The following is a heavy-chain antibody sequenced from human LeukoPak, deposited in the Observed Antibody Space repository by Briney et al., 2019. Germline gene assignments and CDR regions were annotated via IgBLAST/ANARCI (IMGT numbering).Heavy chain of an antibody. V-gene: IGHV3-11*01. CDR2: ISSSGSTI. CDR3: ARGVYDSSGSRRFDI. D-gene: IGHD3-22*01. CDR1: GFTFSDYY. J-gene: IGHJ3*02. Sequence: GGSLRLSCAASGFTFSDYYMSWTRQAPGKGLEWVSCISSSGSTIYYADSVKGRFTISRDNAKNSLYLQMNSLRAEDTAVYYCARGVYDSSGSRRFDIWGQGTMVTVSS.